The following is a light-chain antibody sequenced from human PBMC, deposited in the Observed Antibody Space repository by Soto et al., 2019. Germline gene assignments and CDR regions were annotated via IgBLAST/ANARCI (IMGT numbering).Light chain of an antibody. Sequence: IQMTQSPSTLSGSVGDRVTITCRASQGVSTWLAWYQHKPGQAPKLLIYEASKLQSGVPSRFSASGSVRDFTRTITSLQPEDSATYYCQQYYDFRTFGQGTKVEI. V-gene: IGKV1-5*03. CDR1: QGVSTW. CDR3: QQYYDFRT. CDR2: EAS. J-gene: IGKJ1*01.